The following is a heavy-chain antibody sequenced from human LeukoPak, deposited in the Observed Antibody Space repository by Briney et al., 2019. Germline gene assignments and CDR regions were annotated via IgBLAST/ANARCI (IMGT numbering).Heavy chain of an antibody. J-gene: IGHJ3*02. CDR2: ISSSGSTI. Sequence: GGTLRLSCAASGFTFSDYYMSWIRQAPGKGLEWVSYISSSGSTIYYADSVKGRFTISRDNAKNSLYLQMNSLRAEDTALYYCARARTTVTTKVAFDIWGQGTMVTVSS. V-gene: IGHV3-11*01. D-gene: IGHD4-17*01. CDR1: GFTFSDYY. CDR3: ARARTTVTTKVAFDI.